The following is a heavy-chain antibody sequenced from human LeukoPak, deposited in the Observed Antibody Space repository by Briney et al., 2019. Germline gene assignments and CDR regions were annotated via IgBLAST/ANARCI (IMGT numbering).Heavy chain of an antibody. CDR2: IYYSGST. CDR3: ARAYDYGGTFDY. V-gene: IGHV4-59*01. CDR1: GGSISSYY. Sequence: PSETLSLTCTVSGGSISSYYWSWIRQPPGKGLEWIGYIYYSGSTNYNPSLKSRVTISVDTSKNQFSLKLSSVTAADTAVYYCARAYDYGGTFDYWGQGTLVTVSS. D-gene: IGHD4-23*01. J-gene: IGHJ4*02.